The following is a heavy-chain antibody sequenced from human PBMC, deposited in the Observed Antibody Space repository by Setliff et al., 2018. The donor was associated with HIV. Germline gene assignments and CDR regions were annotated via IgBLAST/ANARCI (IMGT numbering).Heavy chain of an antibody. CDR1: GDSISSSNW. Sequence: SETLSLTCAVSGDSISSSNWWNWVRQPPGKGLEWIGEIYHSGSTNYNPSLKSRVTISVDTSKNQFSLKLSSVTAGDTAVYYCARDRRWFDPWGQGALVTVSS. V-gene: IGHV4-4*02. CDR3: ARDRRWFDP. CDR2: IYHSGST. J-gene: IGHJ5*02.